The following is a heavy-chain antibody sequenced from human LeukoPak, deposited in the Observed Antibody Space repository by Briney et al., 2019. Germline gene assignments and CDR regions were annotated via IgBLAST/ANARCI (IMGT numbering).Heavy chain of an antibody. V-gene: IGHV4-30-4*08. D-gene: IGHD5-18*01. CDR2: IYYSGST. CDR1: GGSISSGDYY. J-gene: IGHJ3*02. Sequence: SQTLSLTCTVSGGSISSGDYYWSWIRQPPGKGLEWIGYIYYSGSTYYNPSLKGRVTISVDTSKNQFSLKLSSVTAADTAVYYCARDRGTAMVLDAFDIWGQGTMVTVSS. CDR3: ARDRGTAMVLDAFDI.